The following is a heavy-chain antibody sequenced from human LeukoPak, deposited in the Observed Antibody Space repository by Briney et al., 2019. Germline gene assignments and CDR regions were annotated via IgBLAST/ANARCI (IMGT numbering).Heavy chain of an antibody. D-gene: IGHD2-2*01. V-gene: IGHV3-21*01. CDR2: ISSSSSYI. J-gene: IGHJ6*03. Sequence: GGSLRLSCAASGFTFSSYSMNWVRQAPGKGLEWVSSISSSSSYIYYADSVKGRFTISRDNAKNSLYLQMNSLRAEDTAVYYCARAEYQLLWSVYYMDVWGKGTTVTVSS. CDR3: ARAEYQLLWSVYYMDV. CDR1: GFTFSSYS.